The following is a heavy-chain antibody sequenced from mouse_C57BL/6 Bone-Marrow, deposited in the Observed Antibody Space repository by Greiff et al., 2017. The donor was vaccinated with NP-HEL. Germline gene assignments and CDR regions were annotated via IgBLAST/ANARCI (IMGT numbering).Heavy chain of an antibody. Sequence: EVQLVESGGGLVQPGGSLSLSCAASGFTFTDYYMSWVRQPPGKALEWLGFIRNKANGYTTEYIASVKGRFTISSDNSHIILYLQMNALRAADSATYYCARYLPRLYYYAMDYWGQGTSVTVSS. CDR2: IRNKANGYTT. CDR3: ARYLPRLYYYAMDY. D-gene: IGHD5-5*01. CDR1: GFTFTDYY. V-gene: IGHV7-3*01. J-gene: IGHJ4*01.